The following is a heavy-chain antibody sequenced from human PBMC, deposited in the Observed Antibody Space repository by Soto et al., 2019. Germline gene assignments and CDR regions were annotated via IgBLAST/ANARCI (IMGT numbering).Heavy chain of an antibody. CDR2: TYYRSKWYN. D-gene: IGHD1-26*01. Sequence: PSQTLSLTCAISGDSVSGNSAACNWIRHSPSRGLEWLGRTYYRSKWYNDYAVSVKSRITVNPDTSKNQFSLNLNSVTPEDTGVYYCAREFPYNESSDSYFDYGGQGALVTVSS. CDR1: GDSVSGNSAA. V-gene: IGHV6-1*01. CDR3: AREFPYNESSDSYFDY. J-gene: IGHJ4*02.